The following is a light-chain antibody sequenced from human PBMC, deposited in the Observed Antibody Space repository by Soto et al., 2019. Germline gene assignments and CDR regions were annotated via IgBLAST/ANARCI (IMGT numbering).Light chain of an antibody. Sequence: QSALAQPASVSGSPGQSITISCTGTSSDVGGYNFVSWYQQHPGKAPKLMIYDVNIRPSGVSNRFSGPKSGNTASLTISGLQAEDEADYYCCSYASSTTRVIFGGGTKLTVL. J-gene: IGLJ2*01. CDR3: CSYASSTTRVI. CDR1: SSDVGGYNF. CDR2: DVN. V-gene: IGLV2-14*03.